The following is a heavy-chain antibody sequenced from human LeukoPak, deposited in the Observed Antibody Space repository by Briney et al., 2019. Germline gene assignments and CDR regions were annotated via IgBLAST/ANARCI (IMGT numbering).Heavy chain of an antibody. D-gene: IGHD3-10*01. CDR2: IYHSGST. V-gene: IGHV4-30-2*01. Sequence: SQTLSLTCAVSGGSISSGGYSWSWIRQPLGKGLEWIGYIYHSGSTYYNPSLKSRVTISVDRSKNQFSLKLSSVTAADTAVYYCARGGLLWFGELLDNAFDIWGQGTMVTVSS. CDR1: GGSISSGGYS. J-gene: IGHJ3*02. CDR3: ARGGLLWFGELLDNAFDI.